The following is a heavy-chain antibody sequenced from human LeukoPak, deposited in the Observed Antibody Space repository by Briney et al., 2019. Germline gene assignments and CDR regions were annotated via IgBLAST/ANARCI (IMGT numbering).Heavy chain of an antibody. Sequence: ASVKVSCKASGYAFTSYYMHWLRQAPGQGLEWMGIINPSGGSTSYAQKFQGRVTMTRDTSTSTVYMELSSLRSEDTAVYYCARALLDYFDYWGQGTLVTVSS. V-gene: IGHV1-46*03. J-gene: IGHJ4*02. CDR1: GYAFTSYY. CDR2: INPSGGST. CDR3: ARALLDYFDY.